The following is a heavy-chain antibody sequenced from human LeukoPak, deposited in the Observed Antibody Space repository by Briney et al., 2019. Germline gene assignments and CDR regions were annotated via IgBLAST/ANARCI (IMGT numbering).Heavy chain of an antibody. Sequence: GGSLRLSCAASGFTFSSYAMSWVRQAPGKGLEWISAISGSGGSTYYADSVKGRFTISRDNSKNTLYLQMNSLRAEDTAVYYCAEPEGGYYDIRPDWGQGTLVTVSS. CDR3: AEPEGGYYDIRPD. CDR1: GFTFSSYA. J-gene: IGHJ4*02. CDR2: ISGSGGST. V-gene: IGHV3-23*01. D-gene: IGHD3-22*01.